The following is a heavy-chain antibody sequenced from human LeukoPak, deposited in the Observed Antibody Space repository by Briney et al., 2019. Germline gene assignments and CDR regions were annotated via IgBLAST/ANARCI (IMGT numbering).Heavy chain of an antibody. CDR3: ARDKQYYDILTESDYYYYGMDV. J-gene: IGHJ6*02. V-gene: IGHV3-33*01. D-gene: IGHD3-9*01. Sequence: PRRSLRLSCAASGFTFSSYGMHWVRQAPGKGLEWVAVIWYDGSNKYYADSVKGRFTISRDNSKNTLYLQMNSLRAEDTAVYYCARDKQYYDILTESDYYYYGMDVWGQGTTVTVSS. CDR1: GFTFSSYG. CDR2: IWYDGSNK.